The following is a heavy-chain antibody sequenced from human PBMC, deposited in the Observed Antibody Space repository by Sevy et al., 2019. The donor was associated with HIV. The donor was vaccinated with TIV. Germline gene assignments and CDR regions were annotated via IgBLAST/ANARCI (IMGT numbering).Heavy chain of an antibody. CDR2: ISGNSGNT. CDR1: GYSFTTYG. V-gene: IGHV1-18*04. J-gene: IGHJ4*01. CDR3: AKVSGDRSDY. Sequence: ASVKVSCQASGYSFTTYGIIWVRQTPGQGLEWLGWISGNSGNTKYAQKIQGRLSMTTDTSTSTAYMELRSLKSDDTAVYYCAKVSGDRSDYWGQGTQVTVSS. D-gene: IGHD7-27*01.